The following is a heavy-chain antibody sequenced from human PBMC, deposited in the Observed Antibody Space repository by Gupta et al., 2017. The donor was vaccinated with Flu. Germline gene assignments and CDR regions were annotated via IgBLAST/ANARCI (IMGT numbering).Heavy chain of an antibody. CDR3: ARPYFKSLVPIGH. CDR1: GFTFNTYG. J-gene: IGHJ4*02. Sequence: QVHLEESGGGVVQPGRSLRLSCAASGFTFNTYGMHWVRQAPGKGLEWVAVIWYDGSKRFYAASVRGRFTISRDNSKNTVYLQMDSLRAEDTAVYYCARPYFKSLVPIGHWGQGTLVRVSS. D-gene: IGHD2/OR15-2a*01. V-gene: IGHV3-33*01. CDR2: IWYDGSKR.